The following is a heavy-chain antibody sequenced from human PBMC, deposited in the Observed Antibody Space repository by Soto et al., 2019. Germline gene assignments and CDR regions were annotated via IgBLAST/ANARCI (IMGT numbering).Heavy chain of an antibody. J-gene: IGHJ4*02. D-gene: IGHD2-15*01. CDR1: GFTFSTYA. V-gene: IGHV3-23*01. CDR3: AKRRGAGGHFDY. CDR2: VSSGGGT. Sequence: GGSLRLSCAASGFTFSTYAMGWVRQAPGKGLEWVSVVSSGGGTHYADSVKGRFTVSRDNSRNTLSLQMNSLRADDTAVYYCAKRRGAGGHFDYWGQGALVTVSS.